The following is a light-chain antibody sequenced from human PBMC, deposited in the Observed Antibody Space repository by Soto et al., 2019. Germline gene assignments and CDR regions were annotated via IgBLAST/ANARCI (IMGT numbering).Light chain of an antibody. CDR2: GAS. CDR3: QQYGSSGT. Sequence: EIVLTQSPGTLSLSPGERATLSCRASQSVGSNYLAWYQQKPGQAPRFLIYGASTRATGIPARFRGSGSGTEFTLTIDSLQSEYFAVYYCQQYGSSGTLGQGTKVDIK. J-gene: IGKJ1*01. V-gene: IGKV3-20*01. CDR1: QSVGSNY.